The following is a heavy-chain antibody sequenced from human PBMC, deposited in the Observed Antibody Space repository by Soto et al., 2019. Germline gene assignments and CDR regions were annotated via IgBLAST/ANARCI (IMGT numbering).Heavy chain of an antibody. J-gene: IGHJ4*02. CDR3: ARGYYYGSGILNYYFDY. V-gene: IGHV4-34*01. CDR1: GGSFNGYY. Sequence: SETLSLTCAVYGGSFNGYYWGWIRHPPGKGLEWIGEINRGGTTSYNPSLKSRVTISIDTSKNHFSLKLSSVTAADTVLYYCARGYYYGSGILNYYFDYWGQGTLVTVSS. D-gene: IGHD3-10*01. CDR2: INRGGTT.